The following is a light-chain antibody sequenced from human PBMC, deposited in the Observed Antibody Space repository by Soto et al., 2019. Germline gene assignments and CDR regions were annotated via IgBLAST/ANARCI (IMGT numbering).Light chain of an antibody. V-gene: IGLV2-14*01. Sequence: QSVLTQPASMSGSPGQSITISCTGTSRDIGRYNFVSWYQHHPVKAPKLIIYEDTKRPSGVSYRLSGSKSGNPASLTISGLQAEDEADYYCTSYTITSPYVFGTGTKVTVL. CDR1: SRDIGRYNF. J-gene: IGLJ1*01. CDR3: TSYTITSPYV. CDR2: EDT.